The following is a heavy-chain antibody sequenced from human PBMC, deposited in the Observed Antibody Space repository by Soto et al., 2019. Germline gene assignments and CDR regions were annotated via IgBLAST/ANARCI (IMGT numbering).Heavy chain of an antibody. V-gene: IGHV3-48*01. Sequence: PGGSLRLSCAASGLTFSSYSMNWVRQAPGKGLEWVSYISSSSSTIYYADSVKGRFTISRDNSKNTLYLQMNSLRAEDTAVYYCAKADGYSYGYSDYWGQGTLVTSPQ. CDR1: GLTFSSYS. CDR2: ISSSSSTI. D-gene: IGHD5-18*01. J-gene: IGHJ4*02. CDR3: AKADGYSYGYSDY.